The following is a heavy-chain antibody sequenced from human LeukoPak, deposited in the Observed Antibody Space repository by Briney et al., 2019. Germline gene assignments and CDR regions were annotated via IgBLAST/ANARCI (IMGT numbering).Heavy chain of an antibody. CDR3: ARLGVWGSYSSPPYYFDY. CDR2: INHSGST. CDR1: GGSFSGYY. V-gene: IGHV4-34*01. J-gene: IGHJ4*02. Sequence: PSETLCLTCAVYGGSFSGYYWSWIRQPPGKGLEWIGEINHSGSTNYNPSLKSRVTISVDTSKNQFSLKLSSVTAADTAVYYCARLGVWGSYSSPPYYFDYWGQGTLVTVSS. D-gene: IGHD1-26*01.